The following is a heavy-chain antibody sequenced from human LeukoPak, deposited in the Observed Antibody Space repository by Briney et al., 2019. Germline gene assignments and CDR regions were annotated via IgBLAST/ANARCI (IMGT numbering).Heavy chain of an antibody. V-gene: IGHV3-23*01. D-gene: IGHD6-13*01. CDR1: RFTFSSYV. CDR2: ISGGGGNT. J-gene: IGHJ4*02. Sequence: GGSLRLSCAASRFTFSSYVMSWVRQAPGKGLECVSAISGGGGNTYYADSVKGRFTISRDNSKNTLYLQMNSLRAEDTAVYYCAKTRPLDSSSWSHGDYWGQGTLVTVSS. CDR3: AKTRPLDSSSWSHGDY.